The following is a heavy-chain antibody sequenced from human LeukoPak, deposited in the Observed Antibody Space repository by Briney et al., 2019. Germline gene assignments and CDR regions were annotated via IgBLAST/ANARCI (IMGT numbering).Heavy chain of an antibody. CDR2: IYYSGST. CDR1: GGSISSYY. J-gene: IGHJ4*02. CDR3: ARVGWNGYFDY. V-gene: IGHV4-59*01. Sequence: SETLSLTCTVSGGSISSYYWSWIRQPPGKGLEWIGYIYYSGSTNYNPSLKSRVTISVDTSKNRFSLKLGSVTAADTAVYYCARVGWNGYFDYWGQGTLVTVSS. D-gene: IGHD1-1*01.